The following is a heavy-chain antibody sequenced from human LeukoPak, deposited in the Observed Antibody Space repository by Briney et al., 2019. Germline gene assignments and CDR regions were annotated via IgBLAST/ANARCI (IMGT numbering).Heavy chain of an antibody. CDR1: GHTLTQLS. CDR2: FDPEDGET. CDR3: VTLLWFGESPVGP. D-gene: IGHD3-10*01. Sequence: ASVKVSCKVSGHTLTQLSIHRVRQVPGKGLEWMGGFDPEDGETLYAQKFQGRVTMTEDTSTDTTYMELSSLRSDDTAVYYCVTLLWFGESPVGPWGQGTLVTVSS. V-gene: IGHV1-24*01. J-gene: IGHJ5*02.